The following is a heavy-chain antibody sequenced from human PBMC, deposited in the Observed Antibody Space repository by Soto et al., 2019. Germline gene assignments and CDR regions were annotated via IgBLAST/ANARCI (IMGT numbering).Heavy chain of an antibody. J-gene: IGHJ3*02. CDR2: MNPNSGNT. D-gene: IGHD6-13*01. V-gene: IGHV1-8*01. CDR3: ARRGVAAAGTLTAFDI. Sequence: GASVKVSCKASGYTFTSYDINWVLQATGQGLEWMGWMNPNSGNTGYAQKFQGRVTMTRNTSISTAYMELSSLRSEDTAVYYCARRGVAAAGTLTAFDIWGQGTMVTVSS. CDR1: GYTFTSYD.